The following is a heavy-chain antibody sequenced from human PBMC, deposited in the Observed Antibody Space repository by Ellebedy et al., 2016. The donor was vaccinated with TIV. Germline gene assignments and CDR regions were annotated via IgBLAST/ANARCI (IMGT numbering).Heavy chain of an antibody. CDR3: ARVKTTYNPRSYWYFDL. CDR1: GGSISSYY. V-gene: IGHV4-59*01. Sequence: SETLSLTXTVSGGSISSYYWSWIRQPPGKGLEWIGYIYYSGSTNYNPSLKSRVTISVDTSKNQFSLKLSSVTAADTAVYYCARVKTTYNPRSYWYFDLWGRGTLVTVSS. J-gene: IGHJ2*01. CDR2: IYYSGST. D-gene: IGHD4-11*01.